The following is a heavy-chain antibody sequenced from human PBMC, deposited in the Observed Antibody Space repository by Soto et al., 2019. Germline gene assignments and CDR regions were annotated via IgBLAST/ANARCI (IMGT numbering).Heavy chain of an antibody. CDR3: AAGGGLPRYH. J-gene: IGHJ5*02. CDR1: GGSISSGGYS. V-gene: IGHV4-30-2*01. Sequence: QLQLQESGSGLVKPSQTLSLTCAVSGGSISSGGYSWSWIRQPPGKGLEWIGYIYHSGSTYYNPSLRGXVXISXDRPKNQFSLKLSSVTAADTAVYYCAAGGGLPRYHWGQGTLVTVSS. D-gene: IGHD5-12*01. CDR2: IYHSGST.